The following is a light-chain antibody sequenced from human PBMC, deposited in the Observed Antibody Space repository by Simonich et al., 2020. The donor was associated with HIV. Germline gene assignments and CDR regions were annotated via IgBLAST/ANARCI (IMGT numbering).Light chain of an antibody. J-gene: IGKJ2*01. Sequence: DIQMTQSPSSLSASVGDRVTITCQASQDISNFLNWYQQKPGKAPKLLIFDASHLETGVPSMFSGSGSGTDFTFTISSLQPEDFATYYCQHYDNLPSYTFGQGTKLEIK. CDR3: QHYDNLPSYT. V-gene: IGKV1-33*01. CDR2: DAS. CDR1: QDISNF.